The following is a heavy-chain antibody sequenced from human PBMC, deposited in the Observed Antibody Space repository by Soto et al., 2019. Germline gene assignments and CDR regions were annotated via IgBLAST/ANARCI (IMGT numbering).Heavy chain of an antibody. CDR2: ISGSGGST. J-gene: IGHJ4*02. V-gene: IGHV3-23*01. CDR3: AKDGNLVADY. D-gene: IGHD2-8*02. CDR1: GGTCSSDA. Sequence: GGSLRLSGAASGGTCSSDAMSWARQAPGKGREWVSAISGSGGSTYYADSVKGRFTISRDNSKNTRYLQMNSLRAEDPAAYSCAKDGNLVADYSGQRTLVTVS.